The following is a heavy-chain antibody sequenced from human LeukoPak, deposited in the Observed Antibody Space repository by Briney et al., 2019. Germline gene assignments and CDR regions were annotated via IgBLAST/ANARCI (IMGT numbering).Heavy chain of an antibody. CDR2: IKSKTDGGTT. Sequence: GGSLRLSCAASGFTVSSNYISWVRQAPGKGLEWVGRIKSKTDGGTTDYAAPVKGRFTISRDDSKNTLYLQMNSLKTEDTAVYYCTTVAVDSIAVAGTGVDYWGQGTLVTVSS. CDR3: TTVAVDSIAVAGTGVDY. CDR1: GFTVSSNY. V-gene: IGHV3-15*01. D-gene: IGHD6-19*01. J-gene: IGHJ4*02.